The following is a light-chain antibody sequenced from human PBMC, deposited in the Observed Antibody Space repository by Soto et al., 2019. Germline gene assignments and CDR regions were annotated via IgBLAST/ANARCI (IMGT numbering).Light chain of an antibody. CDR2: AAS. CDR1: QGISSY. CDR3: QQLNSYPT. Sequence: DIQLTQSPSFLSASVGDRVTITCRASQGISSYLAWYQQKPGKAPKLLIYAASTMQSGVPSRFSGSGSGTEFTLTISSLQPEDFATYYRQQLNSYPTFGQGTKVEIK. V-gene: IGKV1-9*01. J-gene: IGKJ1*01.